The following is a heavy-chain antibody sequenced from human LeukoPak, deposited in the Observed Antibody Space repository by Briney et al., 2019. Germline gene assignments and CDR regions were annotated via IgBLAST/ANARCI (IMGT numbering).Heavy chain of an antibody. CDR3: TRGSYDVLTGYSTLGEY. CDR1: GGSISSSSYY. Sequence: SETLSLTCTVSGGSISSSSYYWGWIRQPPGKGLEWIGNIYYSGSTYYNPSLKSRLTISLDTSQGQFSLRLSSVTAADTALYYCTRGSYDVLTGYSTLGEYWGQGALVTVSS. V-gene: IGHV4-39*01. D-gene: IGHD3-9*01. J-gene: IGHJ4*02. CDR2: IYYSGST.